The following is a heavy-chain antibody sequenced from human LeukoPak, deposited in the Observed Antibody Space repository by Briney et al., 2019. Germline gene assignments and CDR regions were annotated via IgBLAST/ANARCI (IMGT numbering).Heavy chain of an antibody. D-gene: IGHD5-12*01. CDR3: AKPVGYGVATRFVPFDY. Sequence: PGGSLRLSCAASGFTFSSYAMSWVRQAPGKGLEWVSAISGSGGSTYYADSVKGRFTISRDNSKNTLYLQMNSLRAEDTAVYYCAKPVGYGVATRFVPFDYWGQGTLVTVSS. V-gene: IGHV3-23*01. J-gene: IGHJ4*02. CDR1: GFTFSSYA. CDR2: ISGSGGST.